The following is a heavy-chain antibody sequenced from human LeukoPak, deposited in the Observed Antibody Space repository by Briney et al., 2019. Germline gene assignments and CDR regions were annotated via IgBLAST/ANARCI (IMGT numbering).Heavy chain of an antibody. D-gene: IGHD1-14*01. Sequence: VKVSCKASGYTFTAYYMHWVRQAPGQGLEWMGRISPNSGATIYAQNFQGRVTMTTDTSISTAYMELTRLGSDDTAVYYCARTGSFDYWGQGTLVTVSS. J-gene: IGHJ4*02. CDR2: ISPNSGAT. CDR1: GYTFTAYY. V-gene: IGHV1-2*06. CDR3: ARTGSFDY.